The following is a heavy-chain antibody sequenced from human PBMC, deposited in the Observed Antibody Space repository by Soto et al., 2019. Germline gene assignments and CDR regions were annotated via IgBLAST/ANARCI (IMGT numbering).Heavy chain of an antibody. V-gene: IGHV3-23*01. Sequence: GGLLRHRCAASGFTFSNYAMSWVSKDTRKGLEWVSAISGSGGSTYYADSVKGRFTISRDNSKNTLYLQMNSLRAEDTAVYYCAKDISYCSGGSCYSTRADAFDIWGQGTMVTVSS. CDR1: GFTFSNYA. J-gene: IGHJ3*02. CDR3: AKDISYCSGGSCYSTRADAFDI. D-gene: IGHD2-15*01. CDR2: ISGSGGST.